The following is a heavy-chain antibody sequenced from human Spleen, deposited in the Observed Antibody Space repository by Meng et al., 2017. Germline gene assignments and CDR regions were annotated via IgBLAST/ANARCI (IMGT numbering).Heavy chain of an antibody. Sequence: GESLKISCAGSGFTFSDYYMRWIRQAPGKGLEWVGRIKRNSDGGTIDYAAPVKGRFTISRDDSKNTLYLQMDSLITEDTAVYFCATGAAAADHWGQGTLVTVSS. D-gene: IGHD6-13*01. CDR2: IKRNSDGGTI. CDR1: GFTFSDYY. CDR3: ATGAAAADH. V-gene: IGHV3-15*01. J-gene: IGHJ4*02.